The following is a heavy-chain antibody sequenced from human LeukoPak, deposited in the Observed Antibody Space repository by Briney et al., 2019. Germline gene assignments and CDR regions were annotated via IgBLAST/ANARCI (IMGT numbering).Heavy chain of an antibody. J-gene: IGHJ4*02. Sequence: SETLSLTCTVSGGSISSYYWSWIRQPPGKGLEWIGYIYYSGSTNYNPSLKSRVTISVDTSKNQFSLKLSSATAADTAVYYCAIIRLGELSFDYWGQGTLVTVSS. CDR1: GGSISSYY. CDR2: IYYSGST. CDR3: AIIRLGELSFDY. D-gene: IGHD3-16*02. V-gene: IGHV4-59*01.